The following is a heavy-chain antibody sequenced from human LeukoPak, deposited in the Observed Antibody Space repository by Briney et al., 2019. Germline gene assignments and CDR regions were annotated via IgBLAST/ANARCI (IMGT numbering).Heavy chain of an antibody. D-gene: IGHD1-1*01. Sequence: GGSLRLSCAASGFPFSTYSMTWVRQAPGKGLEWVTYIKYSSSTIFYAESVRGRFTISRDNAKNSLFLQMNSLRDEDTAVYYCASAGSTTLTRWFDHWGQGSLVTVSS. CDR3: ASAGSTTLTRWFDH. V-gene: IGHV3-48*02. CDR1: GFPFSTYS. J-gene: IGHJ5*02. CDR2: IKYSSSTI.